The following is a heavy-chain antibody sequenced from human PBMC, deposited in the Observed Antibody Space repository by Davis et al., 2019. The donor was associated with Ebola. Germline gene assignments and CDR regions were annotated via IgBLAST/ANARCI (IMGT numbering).Heavy chain of an antibody. V-gene: IGHV1-18*01. CDR1: GYTFTSYG. CDR2: ISAYNGNT. D-gene: IGHD2-2*02. CDR3: ARDGIVVVPAAISWFDP. J-gene: IGHJ5*02. Sequence: ASVKVSCKASGYTFTSYGISWVRQAPGQGLEWMGWISAYNGNTNYAQKLQGRVTMTTDTSTSPAYMELRSRRSDDTAVYYCARDGIVVVPAAISWFDPWGQGTLVTVSS.